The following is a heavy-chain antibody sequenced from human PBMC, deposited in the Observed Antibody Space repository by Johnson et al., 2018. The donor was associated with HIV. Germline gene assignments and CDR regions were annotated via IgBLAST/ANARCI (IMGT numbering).Heavy chain of an antibody. J-gene: IGHJ3*02. Sequence: VQLVESGGGLVQPGGSLRLSCAASGFTVSGNYMSWVRQAPGKGLEWVSVIYSGGSTYYADSVKGRFTISRYNSKNTLYLQMNSLRAEDTAVYYCAKVGGTTILRDAFDIWGQGTMVTVSS. V-gene: IGHV3-66*01. CDR2: IYSGGST. CDR1: GFTVSGNY. CDR3: AKVGGTTILRDAFDI. D-gene: IGHD1-1*01.